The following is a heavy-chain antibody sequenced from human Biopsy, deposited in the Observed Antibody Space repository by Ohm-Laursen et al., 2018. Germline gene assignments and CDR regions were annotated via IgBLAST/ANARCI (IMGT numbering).Heavy chain of an antibody. CDR1: GDSISSYY. CDR3: ARDRGYYSDRTVPGYFDL. J-gene: IGHJ2*01. CDR2: VYYTGST. V-gene: IGHV4-59*01. D-gene: IGHD3-22*01. Sequence: GTLSLTCTVSGDSISSYYWSWIRQPPGKGLQWIGYVYYTGSTDYNPSLQSRVTISVDTSKNHFSLRLRSVTPADTAIYYCARDRGYYSDRTVPGYFDLWGRGTLVTVSS.